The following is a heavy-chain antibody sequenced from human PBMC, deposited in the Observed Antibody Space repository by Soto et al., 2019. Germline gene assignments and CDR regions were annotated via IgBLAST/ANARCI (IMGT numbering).Heavy chain of an antibody. CDR3: ARMKAGSSGPLDS. Sequence: SGPTLVNPTLTLTLTCTFSGFSLASSARCVGWIRQSPRKPLAWNALRDWEDDVYYPPSLSPRLTISKDTSKNQVVLPMTNMDTVDTATFYCARMKAGSSGPLDSWGPGVLVIVSS. J-gene: IGHJ4*02. CDR1: GFSLASSARC. D-gene: IGHD6-19*01. CDR2: RDWEDDV. V-gene: IGHV2-70*13.